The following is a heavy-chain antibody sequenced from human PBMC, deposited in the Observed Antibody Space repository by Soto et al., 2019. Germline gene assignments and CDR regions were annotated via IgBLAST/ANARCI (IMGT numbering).Heavy chain of an antibody. Sequence: GGSLRLSCAASGFTFSSYWMHWVRQAPGKGLVWVSRINSNGSSTSYADSVKGRFTISRDNSKNTLYLQMNSLRAEDTAVYYCAKDPRGARLYFDYWGQGTLVTVSS. CDR2: INSNGSST. V-gene: IGHV3-74*01. D-gene: IGHD4-17*01. J-gene: IGHJ4*02. CDR1: GFTFSSYW. CDR3: AKDPRGARLYFDY.